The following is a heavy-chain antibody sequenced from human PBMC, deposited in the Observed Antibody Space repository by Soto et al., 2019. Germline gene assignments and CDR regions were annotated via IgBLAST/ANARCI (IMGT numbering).Heavy chain of an antibody. CDR1: GFTFSGST. CDR3: TRQLEQPAPDFDY. J-gene: IGHJ4*02. D-gene: IGHD6-13*01. V-gene: IGHV3-73*01. CDR2: IRSKANSYAT. Sequence: GGSLRLSCAASGFTFSGSTMHWVRQASGKGLEWVGRIRSKANSYATAYAASVKGRFTISRDDSKNTAYLQMNSLKTEDTAVYYCTRQLEQPAPDFDYWGQGTLVTVSS.